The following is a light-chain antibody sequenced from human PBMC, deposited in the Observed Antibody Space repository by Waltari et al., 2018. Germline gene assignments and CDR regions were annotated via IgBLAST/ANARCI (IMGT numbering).Light chain of an antibody. Sequence: EIVLTQSPDTLSLSPGERATLSCRASQSVSRSLAWYQQKPGQAPRLLIYDASSRATGIPDRFSGSGSGTDFSLTISRLEPEDFAVYYCQKYGSRPATFGQGTKVEIK. CDR2: DAS. CDR3: QKYGSRPAT. CDR1: QSVSRS. J-gene: IGKJ1*01. V-gene: IGKV3-20*01.